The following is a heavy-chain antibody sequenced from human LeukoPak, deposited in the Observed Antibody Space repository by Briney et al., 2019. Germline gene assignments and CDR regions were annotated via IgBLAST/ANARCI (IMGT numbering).Heavy chain of an antibody. J-gene: IGHJ4*02. V-gene: IGHV3-48*02. Sequence: AGSLRLSCAASGFTFRTYSMNWVRQAPGKGLEWVSYTSSSSSTIQYADSVKGRFTISRDNAKNSLYLQMNSLRDEDTAVYYCARDQDCGGDCSWVFDYWGQGTLVTVSS. CDR2: TSSSSSTI. CDR1: GFTFRTYS. CDR3: ARDQDCGGDCSWVFDY. D-gene: IGHD2-21*02.